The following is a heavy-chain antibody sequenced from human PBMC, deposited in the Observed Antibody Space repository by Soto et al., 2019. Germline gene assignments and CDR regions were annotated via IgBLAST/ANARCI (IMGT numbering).Heavy chain of an antibody. D-gene: IGHD3-10*01. CDR2: FYYGENT. V-gene: IGHV4-39*01. CDR1: GGSISSKSYS. CDR3: ATGGGRFNYGMDV. Sequence: SETLSLTCSVSGGSISSKSYSWGWIRQPPGKGLEWIGTFYYGENTYYNPSLKSRVTISVDTSKNQFSLKLSSVTAADTDVYYCATGGGRFNYGMDVWGQGTTVTVSS. J-gene: IGHJ6*02.